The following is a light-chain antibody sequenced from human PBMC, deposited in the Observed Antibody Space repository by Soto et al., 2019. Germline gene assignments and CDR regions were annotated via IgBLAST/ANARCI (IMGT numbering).Light chain of an antibody. CDR1: SSNIGAGYD. J-gene: IGLJ2*01. CDR3: QSYDTSLSGSV. CDR2: GDT. Sequence: QSVLTQPPSVSGAPGQRVTISCIGSSSNIGAGYDVHWYQQLPPAAPKLLIYGDTNRPSGVPDRFSGSKSGTSASLAITGLQAEDEADYYCQSYDTSLSGSVFGGGTKLTVL. V-gene: IGLV1-40*01.